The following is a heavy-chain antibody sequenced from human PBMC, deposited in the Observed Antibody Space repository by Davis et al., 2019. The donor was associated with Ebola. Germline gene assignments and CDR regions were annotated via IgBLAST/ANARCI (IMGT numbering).Heavy chain of an antibody. D-gene: IGHD3-3*01. CDR1: GFTFSSYS. V-gene: IGHV3-21*01. Sequence: GESLKISCAASGFTFSSYSMDWVRQAPGKGLEWVSSISSSSSYIYYADLVKGRFTISRDNAKNSVYLQMSSVTVEDTAVYYCARRSGTSYDYWGPGSLVTVSS. CDR2: ISSSSSYI. J-gene: IGHJ4*02. CDR3: ARRSGTSYDY.